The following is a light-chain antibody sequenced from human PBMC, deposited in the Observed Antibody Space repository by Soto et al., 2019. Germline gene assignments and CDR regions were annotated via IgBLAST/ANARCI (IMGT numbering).Light chain of an antibody. J-gene: IGLJ3*02. Sequence: QSVLTQPPSVPGAPGQRVTISCTGSSSNIGAGYDVHWYKQLPGTAPKLLIFGNNNRPSGVPDRFSGSKFGPSASLAITGLQDDDEADYYCQSYDRSLSGTVLGGGTKLTVL. CDR2: GNN. CDR1: SSNIGAGYD. V-gene: IGLV1-40*01. CDR3: QSYDRSLSGTV.